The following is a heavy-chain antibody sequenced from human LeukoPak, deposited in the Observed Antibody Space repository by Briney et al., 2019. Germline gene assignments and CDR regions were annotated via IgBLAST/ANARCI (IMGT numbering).Heavy chain of an antibody. CDR3: ARQIYSGSYPGNYFDY. CDR2: IYYSGSP. D-gene: IGHD1-26*01. J-gene: IGHJ4*02. V-gene: IGHV4-39*01. Sequence: KPSETLSLTCTVSGGSISSSSYYWGWIRQPPGKGLEWIGSIYYSGSPYYNPSLKSRFTISVDTSKNQFSLKLSSVTAADTAVYYCARQIYSGSYPGNYFDYWGQGTLVTVSS. CDR1: GGSISSSSYY.